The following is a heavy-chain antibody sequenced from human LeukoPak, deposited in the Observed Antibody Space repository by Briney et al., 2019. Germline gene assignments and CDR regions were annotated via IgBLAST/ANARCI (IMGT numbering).Heavy chain of an antibody. CDR3: ARTVGELFFDY. J-gene: IGHJ4*02. D-gene: IGHD3-10*01. Sequence: GGSLRLSCAASGFTFGSYAMSWVRQAPGKGLEWVSDINGSGGSTYYTDSVKGRFTISRDNSKNTLYLQMGSLRAEDMAVYYCARTVGELFFDYWGQGTLVTVSS. CDR2: INGSGGST. CDR1: GFTFGSYA. V-gene: IGHV3-23*01.